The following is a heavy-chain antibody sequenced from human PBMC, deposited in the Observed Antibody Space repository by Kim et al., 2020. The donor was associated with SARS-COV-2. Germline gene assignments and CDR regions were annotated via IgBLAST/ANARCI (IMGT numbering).Heavy chain of an antibody. CDR2: IYYSGTT. D-gene: IGHD1-1*01. CDR3: ASGDQERPYWYFDL. V-gene: IGHV4-61*08. CDR1: GDSVRSDDYY. Sequence: SETLSLTCTVSGDSVRSDDYYWSWIRQSPGKGLEWIGYIYYSGTTNSNPSLKSRVTMSIDTSKNQFSLSVRSVTAADTAVYYCASGDQERPYWYFDLWGRGALVTVSS. J-gene: IGHJ2*01.